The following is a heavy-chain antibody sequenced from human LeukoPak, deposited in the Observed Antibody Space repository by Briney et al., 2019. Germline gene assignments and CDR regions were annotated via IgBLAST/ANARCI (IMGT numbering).Heavy chain of an antibody. CDR2: ISGSGGST. D-gene: IGHD2-2*01. V-gene: IGHV3-23*01. J-gene: IGHJ6*02. CDR1: GFTFSSYA. CDR3: AKDKMEYQLLGRAYYYYGMDV. Sequence: GGSLRLSCAASGFTFSSYAMSWVRQAPGKGLEWVSAISGSGGSTYYADSVKGRFTISRDKSKNTLYLQMNSLRAEDTAVYYCAKDKMEYQLLGRAYYYYGMDVWGQGTTVTVSS.